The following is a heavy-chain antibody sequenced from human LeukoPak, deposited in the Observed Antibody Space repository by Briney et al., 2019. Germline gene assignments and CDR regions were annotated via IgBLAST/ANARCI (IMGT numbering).Heavy chain of an antibody. V-gene: IGHV3-48*03. CDR2: ISSSGSTI. J-gene: IGHJ4*02. CDR1: GFTFSSYE. D-gene: IGHD6-19*01. Sequence: WGSLRLSCAASGFTFSSYEMNWVRQAPGKGLEWVSYISSSGSTIYYADSVKGRFTISRDNSKNTLYLQMNSLRAEDTAVYYCARGLRGSSGWYGIWGQGTLVTVSS. CDR3: ARGLRGSSGWYGI.